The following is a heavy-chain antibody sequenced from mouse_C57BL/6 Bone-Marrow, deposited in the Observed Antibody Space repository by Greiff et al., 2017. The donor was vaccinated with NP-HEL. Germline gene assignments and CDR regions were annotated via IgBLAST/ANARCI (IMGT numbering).Heavy chain of an antibody. V-gene: IGHV2-9-1*01. D-gene: IGHD2-3*01. CDR1: GFSLTSYA. J-gene: IGHJ2*01. Sequence: VMLVESGPGLVAPSQSLSITCTVSGFSLTSYAISWVRQPPGKGLEWLGVIWTGGGTHYNSALKSRLSISKDNSKSQVFLKMNSLQTDDTARYYCARDGYYAYYFDYWGQGTTLTVSS. CDR3: ARDGYYAYYFDY. CDR2: IWTGGGT.